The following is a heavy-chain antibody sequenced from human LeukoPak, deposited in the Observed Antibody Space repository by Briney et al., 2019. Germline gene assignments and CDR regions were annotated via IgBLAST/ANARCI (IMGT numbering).Heavy chain of an antibody. CDR1: GGSISSGGYS. V-gene: IGHV4-30-2*01. D-gene: IGHD3-22*01. J-gene: IGHJ4*02. Sequence: PSETLSLTCAVSGGSISSGGYSWSWIRQPPGKGLEWIGYIYHSGSTYYNPSLKSRVTISVDTSKNQFSLKLSSVTAADTAVYYCARSMIVVVSNFDYWGQGTLVTVSS. CDR2: IYHSGST. CDR3: ARSMIVVVSNFDY.